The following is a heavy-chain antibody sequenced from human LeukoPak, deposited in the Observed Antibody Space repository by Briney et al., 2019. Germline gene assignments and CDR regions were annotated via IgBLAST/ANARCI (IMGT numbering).Heavy chain of an antibody. Sequence: ASVNVSCKASGYTFTSYVINWVRQPTGQGLEWMGWMNPNCGNTGYAQKFQGRVTITRNTSISTAYMELSSLRSEDTAVYYCARRSPGESDFDYWGQGTLVTVSS. D-gene: IGHD3-10*01. CDR1: GYTFTSYV. CDR3: ARRSPGESDFDY. V-gene: IGHV1-8*03. CDR2: MNPNCGNT. J-gene: IGHJ4*02.